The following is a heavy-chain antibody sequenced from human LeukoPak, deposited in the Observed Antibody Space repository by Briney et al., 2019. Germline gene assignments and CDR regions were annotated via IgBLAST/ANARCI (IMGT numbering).Heavy chain of an antibody. V-gene: IGHV4-30-4*08. D-gene: IGHD3-3*01. J-gene: IGHJ4*02. Sequence: SQTLSLTXTVSGGSISSGDYYWSWHRQPPGKGLEWFGYIYYSGSTYDNPSLKSRVTISVNTSKNQFTLKHISSTAAAPAVFSCARGLDFWSGYSDYWGQGTLVTVSS. CDR3: ARGLDFWSGYSDY. CDR1: GGSISSGDYY. CDR2: IYYSGST.